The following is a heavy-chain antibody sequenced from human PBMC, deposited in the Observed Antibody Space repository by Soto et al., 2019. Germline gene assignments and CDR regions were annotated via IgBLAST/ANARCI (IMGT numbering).Heavy chain of an antibody. D-gene: IGHD3-9*01. Sequence: PGGSLRLSCAASGFTFSSYWMSWVRQAPGKGLEWVANIKQDGSEKYYVDSVKGRFTISRDNAKNSLYLQMNSLRAEDTAVYYCARELRPTYYDILPGYYSLYGMDVWGQGTTVTVSS. CDR3: ARELRPTYYDILPGYYSLYGMDV. V-gene: IGHV3-7*03. J-gene: IGHJ6*02. CDR2: IKQDGSEK. CDR1: GFTFSSYW.